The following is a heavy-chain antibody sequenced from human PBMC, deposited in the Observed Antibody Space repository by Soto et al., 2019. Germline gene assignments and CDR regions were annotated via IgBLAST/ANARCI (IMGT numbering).Heavy chain of an antibody. Sequence: QVQLQESGPGLVKPSETLSLTCTVSGGSISSYYWSWIRQPPGKGLEWIGYIYYSGSTNYNPSLKSRVTISVDTSKNQFSLKLSSVTAADTAVYYCASCLSGGDTAMDYYYYYMDVWGKGTTVTVSS. CDR2: IYYSGST. CDR3: ASCLSGGDTAMDYYYYYMDV. D-gene: IGHD5-18*01. J-gene: IGHJ6*03. CDR1: GGSISSYY. V-gene: IGHV4-59*08.